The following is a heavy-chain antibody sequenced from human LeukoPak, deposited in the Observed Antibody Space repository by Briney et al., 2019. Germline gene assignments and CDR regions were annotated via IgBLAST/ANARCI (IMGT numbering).Heavy chain of an antibody. CDR2: IKQDGSAK. CDR1: GFTFSSYC. Sequence: PGGSLRLSCAASGFTFSSYCMSWVRQAPGKGLEWVANIKQDGSAKNYVDSVKGRFTISRDNARNSLYLQMNSLRAEDTAVYYCARDLYGSGSHSGSHNNLPNYWGQGTLVTVSS. V-gene: IGHV3-7*01. CDR3: ARDLYGSGSHSGSHNNLPNY. D-gene: IGHD3-10*01. J-gene: IGHJ4*02.